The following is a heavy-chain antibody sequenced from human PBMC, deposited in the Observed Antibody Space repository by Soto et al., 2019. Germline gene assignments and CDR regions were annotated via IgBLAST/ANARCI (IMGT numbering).Heavy chain of an antibody. D-gene: IGHD3-10*01. CDR1: GYTFTNYA. V-gene: IGHV1-3*01. CDR2: INAGNGNI. Sequence: ASVKVSCKASGYTFTNYAMSWVRQAPGQGLEWMGWINAGNGNIKYSQKFQGRVTITRDTSASTAYMELRSLRSEDTAFYYCAREIIWVRGVILFKGLVVWGQGITVNVSS. J-gene: IGHJ6*02. CDR3: AREIIWVRGVILFKGLVV.